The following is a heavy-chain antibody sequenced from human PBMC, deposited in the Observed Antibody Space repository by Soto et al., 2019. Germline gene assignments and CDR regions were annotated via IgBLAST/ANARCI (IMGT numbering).Heavy chain of an antibody. Sequence: GGSLRLSCAASGFTFSSYAMSWVRQAPGKGLEWVSAISGSGGSTYYADSVKGRFTISRDNSKNTLYLQMNSLRAEDTAVYYCAGPTVTTRLTPAYYYYMDVWGKGTTVTVSS. D-gene: IGHD4-17*01. CDR1: GFTFSSYA. CDR3: AGPTVTTRLTPAYYYYMDV. J-gene: IGHJ6*03. V-gene: IGHV3-23*01. CDR2: ISGSGGST.